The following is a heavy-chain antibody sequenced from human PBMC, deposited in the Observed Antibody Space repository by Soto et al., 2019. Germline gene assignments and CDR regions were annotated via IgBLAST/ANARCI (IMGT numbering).Heavy chain of an antibody. CDR2: IIPILGIA. Sequence: GASVKVSCKASGGTFSSYTISWVRQAPGQGLEWMGRIIPILGIANYAQKFQGRVTITADKSTSTAYMELSSLRSEDMAVYYCARVGISYPLDMDVWGKGTTVTVSS. CDR3: ARVGISYPLDMDV. V-gene: IGHV1-69*02. J-gene: IGHJ6*03. CDR1: GGTFSSYT. D-gene: IGHD2-15*01.